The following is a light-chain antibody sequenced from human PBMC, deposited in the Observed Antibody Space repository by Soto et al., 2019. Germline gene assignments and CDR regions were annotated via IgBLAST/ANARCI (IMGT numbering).Light chain of an antibody. V-gene: IGKV3-15*01. CDR2: GLS. Sequence: EIVMTQSPVTLSVSPGERATLSCRASQSVSSNLAWYQQKPGQAPRLLIYGLSIRAPGVPARFSVSGSGTEFTLTISSLQSEDFAVYFCQQYYDWPTFGQGTKVDIK. CDR3: QQYYDWPT. CDR1: QSVSSN. J-gene: IGKJ1*01.